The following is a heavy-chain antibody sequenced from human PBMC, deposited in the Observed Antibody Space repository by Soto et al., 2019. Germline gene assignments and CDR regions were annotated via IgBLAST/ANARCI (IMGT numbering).Heavy chain of an antibody. CDR2: SNACNGNT. CDR1: GYTCTSYA. Sequence: ASVKVACTASGYTCTSYAMHWVRQAPGQRREWRGWSNACNGNTKYSQKLQGRVTITSDTSASTAYMELSSLRSADTAVYYCARGRSYYDSSGYWDDWGKGNLVTV. D-gene: IGHD3-22*01. V-gene: IGHV1-3*01. CDR3: ARGRSYYDSSGYWDD. J-gene: IGHJ4*02.